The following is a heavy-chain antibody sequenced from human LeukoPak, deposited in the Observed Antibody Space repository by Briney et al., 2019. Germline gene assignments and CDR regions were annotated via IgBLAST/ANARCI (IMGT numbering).Heavy chain of an antibody. J-gene: IGHJ6*03. CDR2: INHSGST. CDR3: ARAPFTNYYMDV. Sequence: SETLSLTCAVYGGSFSGYYWSWIRQPAGKGLEWIGEINHSGSTNYNPSLKSRVTISVDTSKNQFSLKLSSVTAADTAVYYCARAPFTNYYMDVWGKGTTVTVSS. V-gene: IGHV4-34*01. CDR1: GGSFSGYY.